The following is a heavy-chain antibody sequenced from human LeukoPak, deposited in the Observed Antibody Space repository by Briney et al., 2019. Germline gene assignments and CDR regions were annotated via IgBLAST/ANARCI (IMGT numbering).Heavy chain of an antibody. V-gene: IGHV3-43*02. CDR2: ISGDGGET. D-gene: IGHD1-1*01. J-gene: IGHJ3*02. CDR3: ARGTAFDI. Sequence: SGGSLRLSCAASGFTFNDYAMHWVRQAPGKGLEWVSLISGDGGETYYADSVKGRFTISRDNAKNSLYLQMNSLRAEDTALYYCARGTAFDIWGQGTMVTVSS. CDR1: GFTFNDYA.